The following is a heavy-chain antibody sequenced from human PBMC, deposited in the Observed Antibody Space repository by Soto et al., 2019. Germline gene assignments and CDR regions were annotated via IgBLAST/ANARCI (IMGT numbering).Heavy chain of an antibody. Sequence: EVQLLESGGGLVQPGGSLRLSCAASGFTFSSYAMSWVRQAPGKGLEWVSAISGSGGSTYYADSVKGRFTISRDNSKNTRYLQMNSLRAEDADVYYCAKGGSTSRWLNFYGMDVWGQGTTVTVSS. CDR3: AKGGSTSRWLNFYGMDV. D-gene: IGHD2-2*01. CDR1: GFTFSSYA. CDR2: ISGSGGST. V-gene: IGHV3-23*01. J-gene: IGHJ6*02.